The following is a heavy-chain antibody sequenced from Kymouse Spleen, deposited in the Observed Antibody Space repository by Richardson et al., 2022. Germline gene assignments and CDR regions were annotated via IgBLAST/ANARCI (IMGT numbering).Heavy chain of an antibody. Sequence: QLQLQESGPGLVKPSETLSLTCTVSGGSISSSSYYWGWIRQPPGKGLEWIGSIYYSGSTYYNPSLKSRVTISVDTSKNQFSLKLSSVTAADTAVYYCARDYDILTGYYNVQRGSGSSYYGMDVWGQGTTVTVSS. CDR1: GGSISSSSYY. CDR2: IYYSGST. J-gene: IGHJ6*02. V-gene: IGHV4-39*01. CDR3: ARDYDILTGYYNVQRGSGSSYYGMDV. D-gene: IGHD3-9*01.